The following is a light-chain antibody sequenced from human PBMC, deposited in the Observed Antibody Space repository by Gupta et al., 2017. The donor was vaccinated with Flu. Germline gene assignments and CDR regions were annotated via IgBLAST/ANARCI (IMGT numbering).Light chain of an antibody. CDR2: DDS. CDR1: NSGSNS. V-gene: IGLV3-21*02. Sequence: TARIACGGNNSGSNSVHWYQQRPGQAPVLVVYDDSDRPSGIPARFSGSNSWNTATLTISRVEAGDEADYYCQVWDSSSDRHGVFGGGTDLTVL. CDR3: QVWDSSSDRHGV. J-gene: IGLJ2*01.